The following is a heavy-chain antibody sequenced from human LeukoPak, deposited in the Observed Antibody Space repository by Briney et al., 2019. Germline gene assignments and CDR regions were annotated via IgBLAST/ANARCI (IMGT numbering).Heavy chain of an antibody. V-gene: IGHV3-30-3*01. D-gene: IGHD2-2*01. CDR3: ARTKNPYCSSTSCYYYFDY. Sequence: PGGSLRLSCAASGFTISSYAMHWVRQAPGKGLEWVAVISYDGSNKYYADSVKGRFTISRDNSKNTLYLQMNSLRAEDTAVYYCARTKNPYCSSTSCYYYFDYWGQGTLVTVSS. J-gene: IGHJ4*02. CDR1: GFTISSYA. CDR2: ISYDGSNK.